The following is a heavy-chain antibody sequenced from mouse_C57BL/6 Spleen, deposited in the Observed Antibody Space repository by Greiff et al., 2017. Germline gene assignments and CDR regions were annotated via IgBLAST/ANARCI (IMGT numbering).Heavy chain of an antibody. Sequence: QVQLQQPGAELVKPGASVKLSCKASGYTFTSYWMHWVKQRPGQGLEWIGMIHPNSGSTNYNEKFKSKATLTVDKSSSTAYMQLSSLTSEDSAVYYCARSLYYHLEDFDYWGQGTTLTVSS. CDR3: ARSLYYHLEDFDY. V-gene: IGHV1-64*01. D-gene: IGHD2-1*01. CDR1: GYTFTSYW. CDR2: IHPNSGST. J-gene: IGHJ2*01.